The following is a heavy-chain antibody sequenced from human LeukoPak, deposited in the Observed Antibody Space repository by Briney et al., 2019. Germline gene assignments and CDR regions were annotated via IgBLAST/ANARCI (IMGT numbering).Heavy chain of an antibody. D-gene: IGHD6-13*01. V-gene: IGHV1-18*01. CDR2: ISAYNGDT. CDR1: GYTFTNYG. Sequence: GASVKVSCKASGYTFTNYGISWVRKAPGQGLEWMGWISAYNGDTNYAQKLQGRVTMTTDTSTSTAYMELRSLRSDDTAVYYCAVRNRSSWSPLYFWGQGTLVTVSS. J-gene: IGHJ4*02. CDR3: AVRNRSSWSPLYF.